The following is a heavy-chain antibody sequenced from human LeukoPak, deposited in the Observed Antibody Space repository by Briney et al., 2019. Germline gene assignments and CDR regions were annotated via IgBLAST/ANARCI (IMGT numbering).Heavy chain of an antibody. CDR1: GYTFTSYG. D-gene: IGHD2-15*01. J-gene: IGHJ5*02. CDR3: ARGYSRGRGVRFDP. CDR2: MNPNSGNT. Sequence: ASVKVSCKASGYTFTSYGISWVRQAPGQGLEWMGWMNPNSGNTGYAQKFQGRVTMTRNTSISTAYMELSSLRSEDTAVYYCARGYSRGRGVRFDPWGQGTLVTVSS. V-gene: IGHV1-8*02.